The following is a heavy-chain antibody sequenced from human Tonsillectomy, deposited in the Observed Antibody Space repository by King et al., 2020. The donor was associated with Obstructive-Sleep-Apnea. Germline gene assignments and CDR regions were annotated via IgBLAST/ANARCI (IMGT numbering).Heavy chain of an antibody. CDR3: ARDSGDSGYDSRPI. V-gene: IGHV3-48*04. D-gene: IGHD5-12*01. CDR1: GFTFSSYS. CDR2: LTSSRNTI. Sequence: DVQLVESGGGLVQPGGSLRLSCAASGFTFSSYSMNWVRPAPGKGLEWVSYLTSSRNTIYYADSVRGRFTISRDNAKNSLYLQMNSLRAEDTAVYYCARDSGDSGYDSRPIWGQGILVTVSS. J-gene: IGHJ4*02.